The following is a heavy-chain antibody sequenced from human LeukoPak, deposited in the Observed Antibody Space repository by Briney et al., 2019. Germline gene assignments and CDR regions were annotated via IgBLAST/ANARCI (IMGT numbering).Heavy chain of an antibody. J-gene: IGHJ5*02. D-gene: IGHD2-15*01. CDR1: GFTFSSSA. CDR3: AKGFVVVVSATQSSWFDP. CDR2: ISGSDGST. Sequence: GGSLRLSCAASGFTFSSSAMSWVRLAPGKGLEWVSGISGSDGSTYYADSVKGRFTISRDNSKNTLFLQMNSLRAEDTAVYYCAKGFVVVVSATQSSWFDPWGREPWSPSPQ. V-gene: IGHV3-23*01.